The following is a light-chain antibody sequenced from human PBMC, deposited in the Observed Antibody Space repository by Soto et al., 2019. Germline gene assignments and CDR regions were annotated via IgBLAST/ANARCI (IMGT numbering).Light chain of an antibody. J-gene: IGKJ1*01. Sequence: AIQLTQSPASVSSSPGDRVTITCRASESISGYLAWYQQKPGKPPKLLIYSASTLHSGVPSRFSASGFGTDFTLAISGLESEDYVTYYCHQYYSFPPWTFGQGTKVEVQ. CDR3: HQYYSFPPWT. CDR1: ESISGY. V-gene: IGKV1-8*01. CDR2: SAS.